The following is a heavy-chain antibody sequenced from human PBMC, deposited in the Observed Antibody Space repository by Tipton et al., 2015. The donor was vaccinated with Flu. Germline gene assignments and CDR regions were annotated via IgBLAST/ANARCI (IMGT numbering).Heavy chain of an antibody. D-gene: IGHD4-23*01. CDR2: IYFSGNT. Sequence: TLSLTCTVSGGSISSSSYYWGWIRQPPGKGLEWIGSIYFSGNTYYNPSLKSRVTISVDTSKNQFSLKLSSVTAADTAVYYCATEYRGGGNRYYFDYWGQGTLVTVSS. V-gene: IGHV4-39*07. CDR1: GGSISSSSYY. CDR3: ATEYRGGGNRYYFDY. J-gene: IGHJ4*02.